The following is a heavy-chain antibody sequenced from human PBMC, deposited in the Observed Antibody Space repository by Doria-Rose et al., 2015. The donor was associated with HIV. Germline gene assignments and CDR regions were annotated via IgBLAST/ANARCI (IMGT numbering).Heavy chain of an antibody. J-gene: IGHJ4*02. D-gene: IGHD6-13*01. CDR1: GVSLSSPGMG. CDR2: MFSDDER. Sequence: SGPVLVKPTETLTLTCTVSGVSLSSPGMGVSWIRQPPGKALEWLANMFSDDERSYKASLKSRLTIPRGTSKSQVVLTMTDMDPVDTATYYCARIKSSRWYHKYYFDFWGQGTLVIVSA. V-gene: IGHV2-26*01. CDR3: ARIKSSRWYHKYYFDF.